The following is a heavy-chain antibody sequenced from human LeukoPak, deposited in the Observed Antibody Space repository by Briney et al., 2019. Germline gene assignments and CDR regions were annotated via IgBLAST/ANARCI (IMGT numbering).Heavy chain of an antibody. Sequence: GGSLRLSCAAPGFTVSSNYMSWVRQAPGKGLEWVSVIYSGGSTYYADSVKGRFTISRDNSKNTLYLQMNSLRAEDTAVYYCARDHRVSYYYYYYMDVWGKGTTVTISS. CDR1: GFTVSSNY. CDR2: IYSGGST. V-gene: IGHV3-53*01. CDR3: ARDHRVSYYYYYYMDV. J-gene: IGHJ6*03. D-gene: IGHD6-6*01.